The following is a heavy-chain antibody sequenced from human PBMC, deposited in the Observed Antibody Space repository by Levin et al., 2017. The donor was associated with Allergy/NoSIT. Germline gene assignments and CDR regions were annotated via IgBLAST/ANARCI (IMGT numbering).Heavy chain of an antibody. CDR3: ARGSYYDILTGGFDY. CDR2: IWYDGSKE. J-gene: IGHJ4*02. V-gene: IGHV3-33*01. Sequence: GESLKISCAASGFAFSAMGMHWVRQAPGRGLEWVALIWYDGSKEYYADSVKGRFTISRDNSKNTVYLEMNSLRAEETAVYYCARGSYYDILTGGFDYWGQGTLVTVSS. D-gene: IGHD3-9*01. CDR1: GFAFSAMG.